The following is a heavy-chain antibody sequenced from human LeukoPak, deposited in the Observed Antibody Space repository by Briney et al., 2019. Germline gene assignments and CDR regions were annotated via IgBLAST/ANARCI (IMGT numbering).Heavy chain of an antibody. Sequence: PGGSLRLSCAASGITGYSMHWVRQAPGKGREWVCSISSSSNYIYCADSVKGRFTISRDNAKNSLFLQVSSLRAEDTAVYYCTTSDINYRPFDIWGQGTLVTVSS. CDR1: GITGYS. CDR3: TTSDINYRPFDI. V-gene: IGHV3-21*01. CDR2: ISSSSNYI. J-gene: IGHJ4*02. D-gene: IGHD4-11*01.